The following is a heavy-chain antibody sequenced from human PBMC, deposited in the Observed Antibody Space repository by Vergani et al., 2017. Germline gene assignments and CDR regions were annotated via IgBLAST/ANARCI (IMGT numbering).Heavy chain of an antibody. CDR1: GFSFGDYA. V-gene: IGHV3-49*04. D-gene: IGHD5-18*01. CDR2: IRNKAYGGTT. Sequence: EVQLVESGGGLVPPGRSLRLSCAASGFSFGDYAMTWVRQAPGKGLEGVAFIRNKAYGGTTEYAASGKGQFTITRDDSKRLAYLQLSGLKTEDTGVYFCSRGRGYSFGYSDYWGQGTLVTVSS. J-gene: IGHJ4*02. CDR3: SRGRGYSFGYSDY.